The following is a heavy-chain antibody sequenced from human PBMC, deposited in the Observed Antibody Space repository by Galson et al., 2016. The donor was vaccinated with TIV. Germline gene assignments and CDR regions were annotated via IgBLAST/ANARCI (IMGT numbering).Heavy chain of an antibody. D-gene: IGHD5-24*01. CDR3: ARSSIRDVSTHRFFDY. CDR1: GFSLTTHGMC. V-gene: IGHV2-70*17. CDR2: TDWDGDK. J-gene: IGHJ4*02. Sequence: PALVKPTQTLTLTCTFSGFSLTTHGMCVSWIRQPPGKALEWLARTDWDGDKFYSTSLQTRLSISKDTSRNQVVLTLSNVVPVDTATYFCARSSIRDVSTHRFFDYWGQGTLVTVSP.